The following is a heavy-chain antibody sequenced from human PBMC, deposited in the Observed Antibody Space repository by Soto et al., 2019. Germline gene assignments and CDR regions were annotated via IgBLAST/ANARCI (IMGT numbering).Heavy chain of an antibody. CDR2: INHSGST. CDR3: ARVRLDDILTGYPVGPPGYYGMDV. Sequence: SGTLSLTCAVYGGSFSGYYWSWIRQPPGKGLEWIGEINHSGSTNYNPSLKSRVTISVDTSKNQFSLKLSSVTAADTAVYYCARVRLDDILTGYPVGPPGYYGMDVWGQGTTVTVSS. D-gene: IGHD3-9*01. CDR1: GGSFSGYY. J-gene: IGHJ6*02. V-gene: IGHV4-34*01.